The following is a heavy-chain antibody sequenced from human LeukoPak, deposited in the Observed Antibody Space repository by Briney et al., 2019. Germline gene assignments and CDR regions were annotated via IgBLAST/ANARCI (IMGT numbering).Heavy chain of an antibody. CDR3: ARASLEYSRSYYYYGMDV. CDR1: GGTFSSYA. D-gene: IGHD6-6*01. J-gene: IGHJ6*02. CDR2: IIPIFGTA. Sequence: SVKVSCKASGGTFSSYAISWVRQAPGQGLEWMGGIIPIFGTADYAQKFQGRVTITADESTSTAYMELSSLRSEDTAVYYCARASLEYSRSYYYYGMDVWGQGTTVTVSS. V-gene: IGHV1-69*13.